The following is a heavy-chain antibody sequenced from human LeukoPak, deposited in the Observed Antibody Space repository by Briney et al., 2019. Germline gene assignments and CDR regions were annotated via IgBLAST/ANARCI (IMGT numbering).Heavy chain of an antibody. CDR3: ARASSGSDAFDI. D-gene: IGHD6-19*01. CDR2: ISSSSSYT. CDR1: GFTFSSYS. J-gene: IGHJ3*02. Sequence: GGSLRLSCAASGFTFSSYSMTWVRQAPGKGLEWVSSISSSSSYTYYADSVKGRFTISRDNSKNTLYLQMNSLRAEDTAVYYCARASSGSDAFDIWGQGTMVTVSS. V-gene: IGHV3-21*01.